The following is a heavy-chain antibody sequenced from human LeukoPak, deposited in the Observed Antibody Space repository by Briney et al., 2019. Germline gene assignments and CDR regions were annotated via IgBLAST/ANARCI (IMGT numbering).Heavy chain of an antibody. CDR3: ARDPAEQQPFQPAGGMDAFDI. J-gene: IGHJ3*02. V-gene: IGHV1-69*13. CDR2: IIPIFGTA. D-gene: IGHD2-8*02. CDR1: GGTFSSYA. Sequence: SVKVSCKASGGTFSSYAISWVRQAPGQGLEWMGGIIPIFGTANYAQKFQGRVTITADESTSTAYMELSSLRSEDTAVYYCARDPAEQQPFQPAGGMDAFDIWGQGTMVTVSS.